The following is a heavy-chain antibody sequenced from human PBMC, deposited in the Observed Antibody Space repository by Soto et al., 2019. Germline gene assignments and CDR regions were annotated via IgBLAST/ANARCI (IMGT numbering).Heavy chain of an antibody. Sequence: QITLKESGPTLVKPTQTLTLTCTFSGFSLDTSGVGVAWIRQPPGKALEWLTLIYWDDDKRYSRYLRSRLTITQDTSENRVVLTMTNMDPVDTATYYRSHMESRVASYGLDVWGQGTTVTVSS. J-gene: IGHJ6*02. V-gene: IGHV2-5*02. D-gene: IGHD3-3*01. CDR2: IYWDDDK. CDR1: GFSLDTSGVG. CDR3: SHMESRVASYGLDV.